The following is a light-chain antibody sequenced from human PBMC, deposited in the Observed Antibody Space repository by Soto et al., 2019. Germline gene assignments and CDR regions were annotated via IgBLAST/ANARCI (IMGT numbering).Light chain of an antibody. CDR2: DAS. V-gene: IGKV3-11*01. CDR1: RSVSSD. CDR3: QQRSNWPIT. J-gene: IGKJ5*01. Sequence: EIVMTQSPATLSVSPVERATLSCRASRSVSSDLAWYHQKPGQAPRLLIYDASNRATGIPARFSGSGSGTDFTLTISSLEPEDFAVYYCQQRSNWPITFGQGTRLEIK.